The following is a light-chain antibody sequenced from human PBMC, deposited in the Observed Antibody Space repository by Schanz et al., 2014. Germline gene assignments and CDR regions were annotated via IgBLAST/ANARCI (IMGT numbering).Light chain of an antibody. V-gene: IGKV3-11*01. CDR3: QQYLASPYT. J-gene: IGKJ2*01. CDR1: QSVSTY. Sequence: EIVLSQSPATLSLSPGERATLSCRASQSVSTYLAWYQQKSGQAPRLLIYDASNRATGIPARFSGSGSGTDFTLTISSLEPEDFAVYYCQQYLASPYTFGQGTKLEIK. CDR2: DAS.